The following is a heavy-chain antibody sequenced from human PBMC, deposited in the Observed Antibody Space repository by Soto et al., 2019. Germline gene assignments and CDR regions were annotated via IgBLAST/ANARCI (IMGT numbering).Heavy chain of an antibody. CDR3: ARDHFHQQQLSDAFDI. D-gene: IGHD6-13*01. CDR2: IWYDGSNK. Sequence: GGSLRLSCAASGFTFSSYGMHWVRQAPGKGLEWVAVIWYDGSNKYYADSVKGRFTISRDNSKNTLYLQMNSLRAEDTAVYYCARDHFHQQQLSDAFDIWGQGTMVTVSS. J-gene: IGHJ3*02. V-gene: IGHV3-33*01. CDR1: GFTFSSYG.